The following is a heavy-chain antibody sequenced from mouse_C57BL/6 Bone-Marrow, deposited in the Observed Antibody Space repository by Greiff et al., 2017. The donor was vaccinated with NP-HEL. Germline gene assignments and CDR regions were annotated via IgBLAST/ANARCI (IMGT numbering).Heavy chain of an antibody. V-gene: IGHV1-82*01. D-gene: IGHD1-2*01. CDR1: GYAFSSSW. CDR3: AHYYEKGY. J-gene: IGHJ2*01. Sequence: VQLQESGPELVKPGASVKISCKASGYAFSSSWMNWVKQRPGKGLEWIGRIYPGDGDTNYNGKFKGKATLTADKSSSTAYMQLSSLTSEDSAVYFCAHYYEKGYWGQGTTLTVSS. CDR2: IYPGDGDT.